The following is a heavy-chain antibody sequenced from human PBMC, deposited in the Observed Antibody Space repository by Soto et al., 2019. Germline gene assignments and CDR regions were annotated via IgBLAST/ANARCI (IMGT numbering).Heavy chain of an antibody. CDR1: DGSFSGYY. CDR2: INHSGST. V-gene: IGHV4-34*01. CDR3: ARYDILPGHHDAFDI. Sequence: SVLLSDTCAVVDGSFSGYYWSRIRKHPGKGLEWIGEINHSGSTNYNPSLKSRVTISVDTSKNQFSLKLSSVTAADTAVYYCARYDILPGHHDAFDIWGQGTVVTVSS. D-gene: IGHD3-9*01. J-gene: IGHJ3*02.